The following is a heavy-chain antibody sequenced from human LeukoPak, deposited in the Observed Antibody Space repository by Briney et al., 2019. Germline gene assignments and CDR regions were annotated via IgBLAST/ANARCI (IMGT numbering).Heavy chain of an antibody. CDR2: IYYSGST. D-gene: IGHD3-10*01. J-gene: IGHJ4*02. CDR1: GGSISSYY. V-gene: IGHV4-59*05. Sequence: SETLSLTCTVSGGSISSYYWSWIRQPPGKGLEWIGSIYYSGSTYYNPSLKSRVTISVDTSKNQFSLKLSSVTAADTAVYYCARSPGVARGVLDYWGQGTLVTVSS. CDR3: ARSPGVARGVLDY.